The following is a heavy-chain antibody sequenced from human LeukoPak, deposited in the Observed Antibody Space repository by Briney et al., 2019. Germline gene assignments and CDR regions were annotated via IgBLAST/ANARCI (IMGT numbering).Heavy chain of an antibody. J-gene: IGHJ4*02. Sequence: GGSLRLSCAASGFTFSNAWMSWVRQAPGKGLEWVGRIKSKTDGGTTDYAAPVKGRFTISRDDSKNTLYLQMNSLKTEDTTVYYCTTGGYSSSWRIDYWGQGTLVTVSS. CDR1: GFTFSNAW. V-gene: IGHV3-15*01. CDR3: TTGGYSSSWRIDY. CDR2: IKSKTDGGTT. D-gene: IGHD6-13*01.